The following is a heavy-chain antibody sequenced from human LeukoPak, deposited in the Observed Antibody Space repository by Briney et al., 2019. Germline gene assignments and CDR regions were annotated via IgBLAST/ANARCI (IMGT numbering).Heavy chain of an antibody. D-gene: IGHD2-15*01. CDR1: GGSVNSGSYY. CDR3: ARVHSFNWFDP. Sequence: SETLSLTCTVSGGSVNSGSYYWSWIQQPPGKGLEWIGFIYYSGSTNYNPSLKSRVNISLDTSKNQFSLKVSSVTAADTAVYYCARVHSFNWFDPWGQGTLVIVSS. V-gene: IGHV4-61*01. CDR2: IYYSGST. J-gene: IGHJ5*02.